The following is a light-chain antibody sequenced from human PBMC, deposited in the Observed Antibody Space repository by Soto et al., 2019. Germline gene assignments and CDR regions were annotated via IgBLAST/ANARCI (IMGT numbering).Light chain of an antibody. CDR1: QSVSRSY. V-gene: IGKV3-20*01. CDR3: QQYGSSPIT. Sequence: VLSQSAGTLSFAPFARDALSXSPSQSVSRSYLAWYQQKPGQAPRLLIYGACSRGTCIPDRFSGSGSGTDFTLTISRLEPEDFAVYYCQQYGSSPITFGQGTRLENK. J-gene: IGKJ5*01. CDR2: GAC.